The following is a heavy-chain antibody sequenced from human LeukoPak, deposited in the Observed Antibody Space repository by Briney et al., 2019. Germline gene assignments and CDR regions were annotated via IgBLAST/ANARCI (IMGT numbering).Heavy chain of an antibody. J-gene: IGHJ3*02. CDR1: GFTFSTYA. Sequence: GGSLRLSCAASGFTFSTYAMSWVRQAPGKGLEWVGRMKSKTDGGTTDYAAPVKGRFTISRDDSINTLYLQMNSLKTDDTAVYYCATVGVASSTRAFDIWGQGTMVTVSS. CDR2: MKSKTDGGTT. D-gene: IGHD3-3*01. V-gene: IGHV3-15*01. CDR3: ATVGVASSTRAFDI.